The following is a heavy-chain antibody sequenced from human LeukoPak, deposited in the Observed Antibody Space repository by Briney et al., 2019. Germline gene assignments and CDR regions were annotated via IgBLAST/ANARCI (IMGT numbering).Heavy chain of an antibody. CDR3: ATRTHYYDSSGYEGDLDY. CDR1: GGSISSSSYY. CDR2: IYYSGST. J-gene: IGHJ4*02. D-gene: IGHD3-22*01. Sequence: SETLSLTCTVSGGSISSSSYYWGWIRQPPGKGLEWIGSIYYSGSTYYNPSLKSRVTISVDASKNQFSLKLSSVTAADTAVYYCATRTHYYDSSGYEGDLDYWGQGTLVTVSS. V-gene: IGHV4-39*07.